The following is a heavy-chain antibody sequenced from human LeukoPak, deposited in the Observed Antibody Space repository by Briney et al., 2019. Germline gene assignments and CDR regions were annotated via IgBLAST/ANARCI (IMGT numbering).Heavy chain of an antibody. CDR3: VRVDTSGYYYELSFDY. V-gene: IGHV3-7*01. CDR2: TKKDGSEK. CDR1: GFTFSSYW. Sequence: GGSLRLSCAASGFTFSSYWMSWVRQAPGKELEWVANTKKDGSEKEYVDSVKGRFTISRDNAKNSLYLQMNSLRVEDTAVYYCVRVDTSGYYYELSFDYWGQGTLVTVSS. J-gene: IGHJ4*02. D-gene: IGHD3-22*01.